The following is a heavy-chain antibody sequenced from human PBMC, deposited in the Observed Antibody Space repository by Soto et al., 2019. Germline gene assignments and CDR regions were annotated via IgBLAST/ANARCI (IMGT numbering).Heavy chain of an antibody. CDR1: GFTFSDYA. CDR2: VSHDGRNT. J-gene: IGHJ4*02. CDR3: AKGGRQWLVTSDFNY. D-gene: IGHD6-19*01. Sequence: VQLVESGGGVVQPGRSLRLSCAASGFTFSDYAMHWVRQAPGKGLEWVAVVSHDGRNTHYADSVKGRFTISRDSSKNTVSLEMTSLRGEDAAVEYCAKGGRQWLVTSDFNYWGQGALVTGSS. V-gene: IGHV3-30*18.